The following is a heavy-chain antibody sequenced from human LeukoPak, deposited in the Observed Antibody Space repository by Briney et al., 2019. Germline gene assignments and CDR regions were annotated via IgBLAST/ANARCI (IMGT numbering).Heavy chain of an antibody. Sequence: PGGSLRLSCAASGFTFSSYAMSWVRQAPGKGLEWVSAISGSGGSTYYADSVKGRFTISRDNSKNTLYLQMNSLRAEDTAVYYCAKDWGIVVVPAAIDYWGQGTLVTVSS. J-gene: IGHJ4*02. D-gene: IGHD2-2*01. CDR1: GFTFSSYA. CDR2: ISGSGGST. CDR3: AKDWGIVVVPAAIDY. V-gene: IGHV3-23*01.